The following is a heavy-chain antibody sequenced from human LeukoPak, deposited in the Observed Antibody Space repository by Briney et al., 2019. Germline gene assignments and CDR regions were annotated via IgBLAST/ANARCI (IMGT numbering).Heavy chain of an antibody. V-gene: IGHV4-38-2*02. CDR2: IYYRGST. J-gene: IGHJ4*02. D-gene: IGHD3-22*01. Sequence: SETLSLTCTVSGYSISSSYYWGWIRQPPGKGLEWIGSIYYRGSTYYNPSLKSRVTISVDTSKNQFSLKLSSVTAADTAVYYCARDLKSAFTYYYDSSGYYLFDYWGQGTLVTVSS. CDR3: ARDLKSAFTYYYDSSGYYLFDY. CDR1: GYSISSSYY.